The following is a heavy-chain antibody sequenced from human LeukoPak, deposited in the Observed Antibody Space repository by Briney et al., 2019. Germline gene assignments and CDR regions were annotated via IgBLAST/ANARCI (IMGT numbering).Heavy chain of an antibody. J-gene: IGHJ3*02. V-gene: IGHV4-59*01. D-gene: IGHD3-16*01. CDR3: ARLFGVLRAFDI. Sequence: SETLSLTCAVYGGSFSGYYWTWIRQPPGRGLEWLGYIYYRGSTNYNPSLKSRVTMSVDTSKNQFSLKLSSVTAADTAVYYCARLFGVLRAFDIWGQGTMVTVSS. CDR2: IYYRGST. CDR1: GGSFSGYY.